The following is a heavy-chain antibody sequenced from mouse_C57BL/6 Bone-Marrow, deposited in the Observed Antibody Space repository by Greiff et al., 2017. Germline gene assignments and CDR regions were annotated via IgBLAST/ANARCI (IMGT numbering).Heavy chain of an antibody. D-gene: IGHD1-1*02. J-gene: IGHJ3*01. CDR3: ARGGEQGGIMAY. V-gene: IGHV1-85*01. Sequence: VQLQQSGPELVKPGASVKMSCKASGYTFTSYDINWVKQSHGKSLEWIGGIYPKYGSTKYNKKFKGKATLTVDQSSSTAYMELHSLTSEDSAVYFCARGGEQGGIMAYWGQGTLVTVSA. CDR1: GYTFTSYD. CDR2: IYPKYGST.